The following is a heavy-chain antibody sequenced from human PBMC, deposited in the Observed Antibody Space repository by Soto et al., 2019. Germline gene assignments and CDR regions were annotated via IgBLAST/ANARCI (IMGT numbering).Heavy chain of an antibody. V-gene: IGHV5-51*01. CDR3: ARPLDSWGEPHYFDS. CDR1: GYTFSSNW. J-gene: IGHJ4*02. Sequence: GESLKISCQASGYTFSSNWIGWVRQMPGKGLEWMGIIYPDDSETRYSPSFQGQVTISADRSFNTAYLQWASLQASGTAIYYCARPLDSWGEPHYFDSWGQGTMVTVSS. CDR2: IYPDDSET. D-gene: IGHD3-16*01.